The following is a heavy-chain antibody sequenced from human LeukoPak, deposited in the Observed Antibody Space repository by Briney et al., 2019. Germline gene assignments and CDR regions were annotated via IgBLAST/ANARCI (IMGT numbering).Heavy chain of an antibody. D-gene: IGHD2-2*01. CDR1: GFSFKNHA. CDR2: ISGSGGST. CDR3: AKPPPFTAALFDY. J-gene: IGHJ4*02. Sequence: GGSLRLSCVASGFSFKNHAMSWVRQAPGKELEWVSAISGSGGSTYYADSVKGQFTISRDNSKNTLYLQMNSLRAEDTAVYYCAKPPPFTAALFDYWGQGTLVTVSS. V-gene: IGHV3-23*01.